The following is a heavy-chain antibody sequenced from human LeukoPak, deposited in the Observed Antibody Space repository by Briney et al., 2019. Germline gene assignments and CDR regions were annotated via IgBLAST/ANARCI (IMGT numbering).Heavy chain of an antibody. CDR1: RYSISSGYY. CDR3: ARTSYGYGAFDY. J-gene: IGHJ4*02. CDR2: IYHSGST. D-gene: IGHD5-18*01. V-gene: IGHV4-38-2*01. Sequence: SETLSLTCAVSRYSISSGYYWGWIRQPPGKGLEWIGSIYHSGSTYYNPSLKTRVTLSVATPKTQSSLNPGSVTAADTAVYYCARTSYGYGAFDYWGQGTLVTVSS.